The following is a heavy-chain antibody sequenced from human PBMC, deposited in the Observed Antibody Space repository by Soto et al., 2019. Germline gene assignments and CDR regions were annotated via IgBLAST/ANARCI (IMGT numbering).Heavy chain of an antibody. CDR1: GGSISSSSYY. Sequence: QLQLQESGPGLVKPSETLSLTCTVSGGSISSSSYYWDWIRQPPGKGLEWIGSIYYSGSTYYNPSLTSRVPISADTSTSQFSLKLSSVPAADTAVYYCARRGLVGATTFDYWGQGTLVTVSS. D-gene: IGHD1-26*01. CDR2: IYYSGST. CDR3: ARRGLVGATTFDY. V-gene: IGHV4-39*01. J-gene: IGHJ4*02.